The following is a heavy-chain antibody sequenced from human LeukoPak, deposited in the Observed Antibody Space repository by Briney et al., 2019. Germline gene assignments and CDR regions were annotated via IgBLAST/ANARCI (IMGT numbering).Heavy chain of an antibody. D-gene: IGHD4-4*01. CDR3: ARGNDYSNYESMGYYFDY. Sequence: SETLSLTCAVYGGSFSGYYWSWIRQPPGKGLEWIGEINHSGSTNYNPSLKSRVTISVGTSKNQFSLKLSSVTAADTAVYYCARGNDYSNYESMGYYFDYWGQGTLVTVSS. CDR2: INHSGST. J-gene: IGHJ4*02. CDR1: GGSFSGYY. V-gene: IGHV4-34*01.